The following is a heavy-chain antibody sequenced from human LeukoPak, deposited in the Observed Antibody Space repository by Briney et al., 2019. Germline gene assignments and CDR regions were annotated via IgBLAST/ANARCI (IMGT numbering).Heavy chain of an antibody. J-gene: IGHJ4*02. D-gene: IGHD5-18*01. CDR1: GLTISSYS. Sequence: GGSLRLSCAASGLTISSYSMNWVRQAPGKGLQWVSYISSSSSTIYYADSVKGRFTISRDNAKNSLYLQMNSLRAEDTAVYYCARVDGYSYGYNYWGQGTLVTVSS. V-gene: IGHV3-48*01. CDR3: ARVDGYSYGYNY. CDR2: ISSSSSTI.